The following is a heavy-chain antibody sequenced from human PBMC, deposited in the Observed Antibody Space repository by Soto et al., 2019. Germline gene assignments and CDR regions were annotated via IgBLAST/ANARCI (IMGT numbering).Heavy chain of an antibody. CDR3: AGRYGSAIDY. V-gene: IGHV4-59*08. CDR2: IYYSRST. D-gene: IGHD1-26*01. Sequence: QVQLQESGPGLVKPSETLSLTCTVSGGTISSWYWSWIRQPPVKGLEWLGYIYYSRSTNCNPSLKSRVTISVDTSKNQFSLKLSSVTAADTDVYYCAGRYGSAIDYWGQGTLVTVSS. CDR1: GGTISSWY. J-gene: IGHJ4*02.